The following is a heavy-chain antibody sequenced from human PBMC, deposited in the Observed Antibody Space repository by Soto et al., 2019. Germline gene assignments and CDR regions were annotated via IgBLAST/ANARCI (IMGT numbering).Heavy chain of an antibody. CDR3: ARDYWGSGRRFDS. Sequence: SETLSLTCTVSGGSVNSGSYYWSWTRQPPGKGLEWIGHIYYSGTTKYNPSLKNRVTMSVDTSNNQFSLRVDSVTVADTAIYFCARDYWGSGRRFDSWGQGTLVTVSS. V-gene: IGHV4-61*01. CDR1: GGSVNSGSYY. J-gene: IGHJ4*02. D-gene: IGHD6-25*01. CDR2: IYYSGTT.